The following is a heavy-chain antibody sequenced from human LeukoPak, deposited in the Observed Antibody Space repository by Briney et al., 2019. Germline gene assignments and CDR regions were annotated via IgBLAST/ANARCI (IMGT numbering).Heavy chain of an antibody. D-gene: IGHD5-12*01. J-gene: IGHJ6*03. CDR2: IRYDGSNK. CDR3: AKGGGYEAQYYYYYLDV. Sequence: PGGSLRLSCAASGFTFSSYGMYWVHQAPGKGLEWVAFIRYDGSNKYYADSVKGRFTISRDNSKNTLYLQMKSLRAEDTAVYYCAKGGGYEAQYYYYYLDVWGKGTTVTISS. V-gene: IGHV3-30*02. CDR1: GFTFSSYG.